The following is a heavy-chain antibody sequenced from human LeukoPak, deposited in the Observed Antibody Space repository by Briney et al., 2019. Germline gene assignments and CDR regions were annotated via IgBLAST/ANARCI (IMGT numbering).Heavy chain of an antibody. CDR2: IWYDGSNK. Sequence: GRSLRLSCAASGFTFSSYGMHWVRQAPGKGLEWVAVIWYDGSNKYYADSVKGRFTISRDNSMNTLYLQMNSLRVEDTAVYYCARSSHYDILTGYSEEDAFDIWGQGTMVTVSS. D-gene: IGHD3-9*01. CDR1: GFTFSSYG. V-gene: IGHV3-33*01. J-gene: IGHJ3*02. CDR3: ARSSHYDILTGYSEEDAFDI.